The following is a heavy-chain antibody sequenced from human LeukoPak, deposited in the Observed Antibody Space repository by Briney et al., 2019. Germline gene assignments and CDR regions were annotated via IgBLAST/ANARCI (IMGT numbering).Heavy chain of an antibody. V-gene: IGHV4-59*01. CDR1: GGSFSGYY. D-gene: IGHD6-13*01. CDR3: AGDMTAGFDY. CDR2: IYYSGST. J-gene: IGHJ4*02. Sequence: PSETLSLTCAVYGGSFSGYYWSWIRQPPGKGLEWIGYIYYSGSTNYNPSLKSRVTISVDTSKNQFSLKLSSVTAVDTAVYYCAGDMTAGFDYWGQGTLVTVSS.